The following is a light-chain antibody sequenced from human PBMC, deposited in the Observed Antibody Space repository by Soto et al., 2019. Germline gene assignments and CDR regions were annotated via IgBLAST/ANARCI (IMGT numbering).Light chain of an antibody. V-gene: IGKV3-20*01. CDR2: DTS. J-gene: IGKJ1*01. CDR1: QSVSSSY. CDR3: QQYGSSGT. Sequence: DIVLTQSPGTLSLSPGERAALCCRASQSVSSSYLAWYQQKPGQAPRLLIYDTSTRATGVPTRFSGSRSGAEFTLTINSLQSEDFAVYYCQQYGSSGTFGQGTKVDIK.